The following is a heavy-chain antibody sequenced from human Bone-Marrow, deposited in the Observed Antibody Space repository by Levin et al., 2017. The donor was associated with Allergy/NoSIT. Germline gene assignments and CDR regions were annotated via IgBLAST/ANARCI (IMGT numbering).Heavy chain of an antibody. Sequence: SQTLSLTCTVSGASINSGDYYWSWIRQPPGKGLEWIAYIYYSGSSYYNASLKSRVIISVDTSKNQFSLKVSSVTAADTAVYYCARAPVGYGMDVWGQGTTVTVSS. J-gene: IGHJ6*02. CDR1: GASINSGDYY. D-gene: IGHD2-2*01. V-gene: IGHV4-30-4*01. CDR2: IYYSGSS. CDR3: ARAPVGYGMDV.